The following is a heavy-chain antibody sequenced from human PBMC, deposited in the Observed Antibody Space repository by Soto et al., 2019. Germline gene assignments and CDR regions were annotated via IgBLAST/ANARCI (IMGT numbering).Heavy chain of an antibody. CDR3: AKNGQPTYYYCGLDV. Sequence: SVKVSCKVSGFTFSDSAVPWVRQARGQGLEWIGWIVAGSGNTNYAQKFQDRVSMTIDTSTRTAYMELRSLTSDDTAIYYCAKNGQPTYYYCGLDVWGEGTKVTVTS. CDR1: GFTFSDSA. D-gene: IGHD2-8*01. V-gene: IGHV1-58*01. CDR2: IVAGSGNT. J-gene: IGHJ6*02.